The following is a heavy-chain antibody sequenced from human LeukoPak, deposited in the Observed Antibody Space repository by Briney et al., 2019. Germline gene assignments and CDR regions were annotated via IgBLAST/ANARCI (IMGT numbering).Heavy chain of an antibody. D-gene: IGHD3-3*01. CDR3: ARESSGTIFGVVTTIDY. J-gene: IGHJ4*02. Sequence: SETLSLTCAVYGGSFSGYYWSWIRQPPGKGLEWIGEINHSGSTNYNPSLKSRVTISVDTSKNQFSLKLGSVTAADTAVYYCARESSGTIFGVVTTIDYWGQGTLVTVSS. CDR1: GGSFSGYY. CDR2: INHSGST. V-gene: IGHV4-34*01.